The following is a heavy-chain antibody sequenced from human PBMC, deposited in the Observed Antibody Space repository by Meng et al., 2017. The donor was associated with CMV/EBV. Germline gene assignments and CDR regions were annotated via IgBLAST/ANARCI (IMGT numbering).Heavy chain of an antibody. J-gene: IGHJ3*02. Sequence: GGSLRLSCATSGFTISSYAMHWVRQAPGKGLEWVAVISYDGSNKVYADSVKGRFTISRDNSKKTLYLQMNSLRGEDMAVYHCARDGDPGAESHDAFDIWGQGTMVTVSS. D-gene: IGHD1-14*01. CDR1: GFTISSYA. CDR2: ISYDGSNK. V-gene: IGHV3-30-3*01. CDR3: ARDGDPGAESHDAFDI.